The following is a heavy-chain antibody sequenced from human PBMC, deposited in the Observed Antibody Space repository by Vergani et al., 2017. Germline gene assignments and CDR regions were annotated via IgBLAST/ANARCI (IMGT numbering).Heavy chain of an antibody. CDR2: TYYRSKWYN. CDR1: GDSVSSNSAA. D-gene: IGHD6-13*01. CDR3: ERGVGVLAAAGKGLFDY. V-gene: IGHV6-1*01. J-gene: IGHJ4*02. Sequence: QVQLQQSGPGLVKPSQTLSLTCAISGDSVSSNSAAWNWIRQSPSRGLEWLGRTYYRSKWYNDYAVSVKSRITINPDTSKNQFSLQLNSVTPEDTAVYYCERGVGVLAAAGKGLFDYWGQGTLVTVSS.